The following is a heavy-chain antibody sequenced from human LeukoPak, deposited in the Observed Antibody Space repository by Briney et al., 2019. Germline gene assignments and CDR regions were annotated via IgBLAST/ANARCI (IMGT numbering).Heavy chain of an antibody. Sequence: PSETLSLTCTVSGGSISSSSYYWGWIRQPPGKGLEWIGSIYYSGSTYYNPSLKSRVTISVDMSKNQFSLKLSSVTAADTAVYYCARDRREPQDDYFDYWGQGTLVTVSS. CDR3: ARDRREPQDDYFDY. CDR2: IYYSGST. CDR1: GGSISSSSYY. J-gene: IGHJ4*02. V-gene: IGHV4-39*07. D-gene: IGHD1-26*01.